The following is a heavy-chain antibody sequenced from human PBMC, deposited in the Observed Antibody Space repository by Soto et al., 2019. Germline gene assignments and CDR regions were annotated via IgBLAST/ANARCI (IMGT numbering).Heavy chain of an antibody. CDR3: ARESVANPHTYYYYGMDV. CDR1: GYTFTGYY. J-gene: IGHJ6*02. V-gene: IGHV1-2*04. Sequence: QVQLVQSGAEVKKPGASVKVSCKASGYTFTGYYMHWVRQAPGQGLEWMGWINPNSGGTNYAQKFQGWVTMTRDTSISTAYMELSSLRSDDTAVYYCARESVANPHTYYYYGMDVWGQGTTVTVSS. CDR2: INPNSGGT. D-gene: IGHD6-19*01.